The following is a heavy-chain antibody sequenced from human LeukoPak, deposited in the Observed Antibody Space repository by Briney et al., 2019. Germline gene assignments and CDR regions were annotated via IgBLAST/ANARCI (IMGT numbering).Heavy chain of an antibody. Sequence: ASVKVSCKASGYTFTSYGISWVRQAPGQGLEWMGRISAYNGNTNFAPKLQGRVTMTTDTSTSTAYMELRSLRSDDTAVYYCARDKNYYYDSSGYPGGHYFDYWGQGTLVTVSS. CDR1: GYTFTSYG. CDR3: ARDKNYYYDSSGYPGGHYFDY. CDR2: ISAYNGNT. V-gene: IGHV1-18*01. J-gene: IGHJ4*02. D-gene: IGHD3-22*01.